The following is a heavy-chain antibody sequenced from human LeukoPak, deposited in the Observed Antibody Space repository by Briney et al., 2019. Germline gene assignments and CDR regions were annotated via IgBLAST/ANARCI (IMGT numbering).Heavy chain of an antibody. CDR3: ASQIIGGYSYGCDY. CDR1: GFTFSSYG. D-gene: IGHD5-18*01. V-gene: IGHV3-30*03. J-gene: IGHJ4*02. CDR2: ISYDGSNK. Sequence: PGRSLRLSCAASGFTFSSYGMHWVRQAPGKGLEWVAVISYDGSNKYYADSVKGRFTISRDNSKNTLYLQMNSLRAEDAAVYYCASQIIGGYSYGCDYWGQGTLVTVSS.